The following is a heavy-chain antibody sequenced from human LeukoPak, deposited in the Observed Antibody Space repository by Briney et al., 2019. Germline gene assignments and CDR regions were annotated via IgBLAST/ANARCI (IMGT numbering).Heavy chain of an antibody. V-gene: IGHV3-48*01. D-gene: IGHD3-3*01. J-gene: IGHJ4*02. CDR1: GFTFMSYR. Sequence: GGSLRLSCAASGFTFMSYRMNWVRQAPGKGLEWASYITSSGSSIHYADSVKDRFTISRDNAKNSLYLQMNSLRVEDTAVYYCARVPDFWSGFDWGQGTLVTVSS. CDR2: ITSSGSSI. CDR3: ARVPDFWSGFD.